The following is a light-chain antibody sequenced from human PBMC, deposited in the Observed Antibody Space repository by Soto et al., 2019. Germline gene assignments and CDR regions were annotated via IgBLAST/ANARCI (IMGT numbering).Light chain of an antibody. CDR3: QQYGSSGT. J-gene: IGKJ1*01. CDR1: QGLGDT. CDR2: GAS. V-gene: IGKV3-20*01. Sequence: VVRKSSATVPVCLGEGATRACSASQGLGDTLACYQHTPGPAPRLLISGASNRATGSPDRFSGSGSGSDLTLTISRLAPEEFAVYYCQQYGSSGTLGQGTQLDIK.